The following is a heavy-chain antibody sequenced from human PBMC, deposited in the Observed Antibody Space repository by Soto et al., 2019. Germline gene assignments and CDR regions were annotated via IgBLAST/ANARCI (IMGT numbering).Heavy chain of an antibody. CDR1: GGTFSSYT. J-gene: IGHJ6*03. Sequence: QVQLVQSGAEVKKPGSSVKVSCKASGGTFSSYTISWVRQAPGQGLEWMGRIIPILGIANYAQKFQGRVTITADKSTSTAYMELSSLRSEDTAVYYCARGSAVVVAASYYYYMDVWGKGTTVTVSS. D-gene: IGHD2-15*01. CDR3: ARGSAVVVAASYYYYMDV. CDR2: IIPILGIA. V-gene: IGHV1-69*02.